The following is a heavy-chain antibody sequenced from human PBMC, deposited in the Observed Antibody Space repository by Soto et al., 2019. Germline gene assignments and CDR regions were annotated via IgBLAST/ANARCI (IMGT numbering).Heavy chain of an antibody. V-gene: IGHV3-13*01. CDR3: ARGGFDSNYYYYYGLDV. CDR2: IGTAGDT. CDR1: GFTFSRHD. D-gene: IGHD3-10*01. J-gene: IGHJ6*02. Sequence: GSLRLSCVASGFTFSRHDMHWVRQATGKGLEWVSAIGTAGDTYYPGSVKCRFTIPRENAKNSLYLQMDSLRAGDTAIYYCARGGFDSNYYYYYGLDVWGQGTAVTVSS.